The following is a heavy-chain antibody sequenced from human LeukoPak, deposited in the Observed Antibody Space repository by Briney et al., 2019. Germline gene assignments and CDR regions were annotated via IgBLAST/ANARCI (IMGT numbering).Heavy chain of an antibody. CDR1: GFTLSTDH. V-gene: IGHV3-23*01. Sequence: GGSLRLSCAASGFTLSTDHMSWVRQAPGKGLEWVSGIGASGGSTYYADSVKGRFTISRDNAKNSLYLQMNSLRAEDTAVYYCARRAGNSSAYDYWGQGTLVTVSS. CDR2: IGASGGST. CDR3: ARRAGNSSAYDY. J-gene: IGHJ4*02. D-gene: IGHD3-22*01.